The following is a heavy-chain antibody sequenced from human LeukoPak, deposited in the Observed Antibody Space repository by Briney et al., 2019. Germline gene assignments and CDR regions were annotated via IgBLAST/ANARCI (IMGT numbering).Heavy chain of an antibody. CDR1: GFTFSSYA. CDR2: ISYDGSNK. CDR3: ARDSYRTLDY. D-gene: IGHD1-14*01. Sequence: QPGGSLRLSCAASGFTFSSYAMHWVRQAPGKGLEWGAVISYDGSNKYYADSVKGRFTISRDNSKNTLYLQMNSLRAEDTAVYYCARDSYRTLDYWGQGTLVTVSS. V-gene: IGHV3-30-3*01. J-gene: IGHJ4*02.